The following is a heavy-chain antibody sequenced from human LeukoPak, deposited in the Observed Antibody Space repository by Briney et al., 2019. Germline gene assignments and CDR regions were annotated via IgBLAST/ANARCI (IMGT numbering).Heavy chain of an antibody. D-gene: IGHD6-13*01. CDR1: EFTFSSYA. V-gene: IGHV3-48*03. Sequence: GGSLRLSCAASEFTFSSYAMNWVRQAPGKGLDWVSYISTSGSTIYYADSVKGRFTISRDNAKNSLYLQMNSLRAEDTAVYYCATSRGSWPDYFDYWGQGTLVTVSS. CDR3: ATSRGSWPDYFDY. CDR2: ISTSGSTI. J-gene: IGHJ4*02.